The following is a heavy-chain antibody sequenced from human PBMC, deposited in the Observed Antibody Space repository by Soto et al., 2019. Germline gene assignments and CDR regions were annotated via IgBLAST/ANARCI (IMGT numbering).Heavy chain of an antibody. CDR1: GGTFSSYA. J-gene: IGHJ2*01. CDR3: ASPIAVAGLEMGGYFDL. D-gene: IGHD6-19*01. CDR2: IIPIFGTA. V-gene: IGHV1-69*13. Sequence: SVKVSCKASGGTFSSYAISWVRQAPGQGLEWMGGIIPIFGTANYAQKFQGRVTITADESTSTAYMELSSLRSEDTAVYYCASPIAVAGLEMGGYFDLWGRGTLVTVPQ.